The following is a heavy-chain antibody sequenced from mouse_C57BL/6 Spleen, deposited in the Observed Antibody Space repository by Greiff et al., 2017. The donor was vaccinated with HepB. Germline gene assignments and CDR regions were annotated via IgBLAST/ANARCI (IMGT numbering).Heavy chain of an antibody. Sequence: QVQLQQPGAELVRPGSSVKLSCKASGYTFTSYWMDWVKQRPGQGLEWIGNIYPSDSETHYNQKFKDKATLTVDKSSSTAYMQLSSLTSEDSAVYYCARRRKFITTVWGQGTTLTVSS. J-gene: IGHJ2*01. CDR1: GYTFTSYW. V-gene: IGHV1-61*01. CDR2: IYPSDSET. CDR3: ARRRKFITTV. D-gene: IGHD1-1*01.